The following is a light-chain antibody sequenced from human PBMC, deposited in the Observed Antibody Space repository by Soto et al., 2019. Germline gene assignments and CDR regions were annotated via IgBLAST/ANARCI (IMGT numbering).Light chain of an antibody. CDR1: HIVDSNL. J-gene: IGKJ1*01. CDR3: QHYGDSRT. V-gene: IGKV3-20*01. CDR2: GAS. Sequence: ETVMTQSPSTLSLSQGESATLSCRTSHIVDSNLLAWHQQNPEQATRLLIYGASRRATGIAERFGGSGSGKDFTLTISRLEPEDFAVYYCQHYGDSRTFGQGTKVDIK.